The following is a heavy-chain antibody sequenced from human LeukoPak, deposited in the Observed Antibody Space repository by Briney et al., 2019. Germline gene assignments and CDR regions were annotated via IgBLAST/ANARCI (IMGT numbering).Heavy chain of an antibody. CDR1: GFTFSSYA. Sequence: GGSLRLSCAASGFTFSSYAMHWVRQAPGKGLEWVAVISYDGSNKYYADSVKGRFTISRDNSKNTLYLQMNSLRAEDTAVYYYAGTTGWLRAAHFDYWGQGTLVTVSS. J-gene: IGHJ4*02. CDR2: ISYDGSNK. D-gene: IGHD5-12*01. CDR3: AGTTGWLRAAHFDY. V-gene: IGHV3-30*04.